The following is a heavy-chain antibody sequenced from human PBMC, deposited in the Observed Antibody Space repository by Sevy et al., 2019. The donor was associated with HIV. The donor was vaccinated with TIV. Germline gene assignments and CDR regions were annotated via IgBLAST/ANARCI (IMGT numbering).Heavy chain of an antibody. CDR3: AREGCTKPHDY. V-gene: IGHV3-23*01. Sequence: GGSLRLSCAASGFTISKYSMSWVRQPPWKGLEWVSTLSFGCGELNYADSVKGRFTISRDNSKSSVYLQMNNLRPEDTAVYYCAREGCTKPHDYWGQGTLVTVSS. CDR1: GFTISKYS. CDR2: LSFGCGEL. J-gene: IGHJ4*02. D-gene: IGHD2-8*01.